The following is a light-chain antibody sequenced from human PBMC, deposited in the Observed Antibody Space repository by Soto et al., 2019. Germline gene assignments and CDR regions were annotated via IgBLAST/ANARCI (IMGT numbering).Light chain of an antibody. CDR3: CSYAGSVV. J-gene: IGLJ2*01. CDR2: ETN. V-gene: IGLV2-23*01. CDR1: SSDVGSYNF. Sequence: QSVLTQPASVSGSPGQSITISCTGTSSDVGSYNFVSWYQQHPGKAPKLMIYETNKRPSGVSNRFSGSKSDNTASLTISGLQAEDEADYYCCSYAGSVVFGGGTKLTVL.